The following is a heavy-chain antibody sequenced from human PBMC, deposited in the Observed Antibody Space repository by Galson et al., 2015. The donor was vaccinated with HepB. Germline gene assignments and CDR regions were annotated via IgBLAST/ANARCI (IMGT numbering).Heavy chain of an antibody. V-gene: IGHV3-74*01. CDR2: IDNDGTGT. D-gene: IGHD4/OR15-4a*01. Sequence: FSSYAIHWVRQAPGKGLVWVSRIDNDGTGTDYGDSVKGRFTISRDNAKNTLYLVMSSLRADDTAVYFCARRQCIGASCYLDSWGQGTLVTVSS. CDR1: FSSYA. CDR3: ARRQCIGASCYLDS. J-gene: IGHJ4*02.